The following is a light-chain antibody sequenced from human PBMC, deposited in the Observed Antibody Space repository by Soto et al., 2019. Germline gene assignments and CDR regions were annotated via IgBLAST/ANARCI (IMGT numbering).Light chain of an antibody. Sequence: EILVTQAPANLSVSPVERPTLSCRASQSVSSYLAWYQQKHGQXHRXXIYDASSRATGIPARFSGSGSGTDGTITISSLEPEDFEVYDCQHYNSWLSTFGQGTQLDI. CDR2: DAS. V-gene: IGKV3-11*01. CDR1: QSVSSY. CDR3: QHYNSWLST. J-gene: IGKJ5*01.